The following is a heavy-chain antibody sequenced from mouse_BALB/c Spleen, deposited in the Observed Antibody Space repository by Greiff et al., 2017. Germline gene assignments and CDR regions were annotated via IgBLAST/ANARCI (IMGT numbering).Heavy chain of an antibody. Sequence: QVQLQQSGPGLVRPSQSLSITCTVSGFSLTSYGVHWVRQSPGKGLEWLGVIWSGGSTDYNAAFISRLSISKDNSKSQVFFKMNSLQANDTAIYYCARGGLTGTLFAYWGQGTLVTVSA. CDR3: ARGGLTGTLFAY. CDR2: IWSGGST. V-gene: IGHV2-2*02. CDR1: GFSLTSYG. D-gene: IGHD4-1*01. J-gene: IGHJ3*01.